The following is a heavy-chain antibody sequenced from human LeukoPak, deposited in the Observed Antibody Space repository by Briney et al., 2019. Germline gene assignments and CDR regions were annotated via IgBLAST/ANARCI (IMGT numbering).Heavy chain of an antibody. Sequence: PGGSLRLSCAASGFTVSSNYMSWVRQAPGRGLEWVSVIYSGGSTYYADSVKGRFTISRDNSKNTLYLQMNSLRAEDTAVYYCASGRRIVVVPAAIAYWGQGTLVTVSS. CDR3: ASGRRIVVVPAAIAY. V-gene: IGHV3-53*05. CDR1: GFTVSSNY. CDR2: IYSGGST. D-gene: IGHD2-2*01. J-gene: IGHJ4*02.